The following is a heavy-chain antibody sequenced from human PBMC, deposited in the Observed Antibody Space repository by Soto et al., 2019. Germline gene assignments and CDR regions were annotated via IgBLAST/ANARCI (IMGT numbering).Heavy chain of an antibody. CDR1: GGTFSSYA. CDR2: IIPIFGTA. V-gene: IGHV1-69*13. Sequence: GASVKVSCKASGGTFSSYAISWVRQAPGQGLEWMGGIIPIFGTANYAQKFQGRVTITADESTSTAYMELSSLRSEDTAVYYCARDPGIGQPPLGDYWGQGTLVTVPQ. CDR3: ARDPGIGQPPLGDY. J-gene: IGHJ4*02. D-gene: IGHD1-20*01.